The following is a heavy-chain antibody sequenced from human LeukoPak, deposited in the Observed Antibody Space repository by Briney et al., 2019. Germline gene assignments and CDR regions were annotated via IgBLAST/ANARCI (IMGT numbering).Heavy chain of an antibody. CDR2: ITNSGSRT. CDR3: ARAFNDGFDI. V-gene: IGHV3-11*04. Sequence: GGSLRLSCTASGFTFRDYYMTWIRQAPGKGLEWVSYITNSGSRTYNAASVTGRFTISRDNAKNSLYLQMDSLRAEDTAVYCCARAFNDGFDIWGQGTVVTVSS. J-gene: IGHJ3*02. CDR1: GFTFRDYY.